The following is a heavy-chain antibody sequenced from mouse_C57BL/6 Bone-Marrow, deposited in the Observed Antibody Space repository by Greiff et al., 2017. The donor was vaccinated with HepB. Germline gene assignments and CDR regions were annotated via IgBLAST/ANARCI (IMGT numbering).Heavy chain of an antibody. J-gene: IGHJ4*01. CDR1: GYTFTNYW. Sequence: VKLMESGAELVRPGTSVKMSCKASGYTFTNYWIGWAKQRPGHGLEWIGDIYPGGGYTNYNEKFKGKATLTADKSSSTAYMQFSSLTSEDSAIYYCARSGSLFYYAMDYWGQGTSVTVSS. CDR2: IYPGGGYT. D-gene: IGHD1-1*01. V-gene: IGHV1-63*01. CDR3: ARSGSLFYYAMDY.